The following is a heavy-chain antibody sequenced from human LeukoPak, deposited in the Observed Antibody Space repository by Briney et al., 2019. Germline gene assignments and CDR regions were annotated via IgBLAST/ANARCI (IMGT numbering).Heavy chain of an antibody. CDR1: GGTFSSYA. D-gene: IGHD5-24*01. Sequence: SVKVSCKASGGTFSSYAISWVRQAPGQGLEWMGRIIPIFGIANYAQKFQGRVTITADKSTSTAYMRLSSLRSEDTAVYYCAREGNRDLYNCFDPWGQGTLVTVSS. CDR2: IIPIFGIA. V-gene: IGHV1-69*04. J-gene: IGHJ5*02. CDR3: AREGNRDLYNCFDP.